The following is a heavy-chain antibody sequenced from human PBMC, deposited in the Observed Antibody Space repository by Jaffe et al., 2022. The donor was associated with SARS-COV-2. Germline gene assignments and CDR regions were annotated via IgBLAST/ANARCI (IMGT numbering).Heavy chain of an antibody. CDR1: GFTVSSNY. CDR2: IYSGGST. J-gene: IGHJ4*02. Sequence: EVQLVESGGGLIQPGGSLRLSCAASGFTVSSNYMSWVRQAPGKGLEWVSVIYSGGSTYYADSVKGRFTISRDNSKNTLYLQMNSLRAEDTAVYYCARETYDYVWGSYQFDYWGQGTLVTVSS. D-gene: IGHD3-16*01. CDR3: ARETYDYVWGSYQFDY. V-gene: IGHV3-53*01.